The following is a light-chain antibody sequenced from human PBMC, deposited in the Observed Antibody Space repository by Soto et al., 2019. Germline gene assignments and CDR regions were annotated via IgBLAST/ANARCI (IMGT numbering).Light chain of an antibody. Sequence: EIALTQSPGTLSLSPGERATLSCRASQSVSNNYLAWYQQKPGQAPRLLIYGASNRATGIPDRFSGSGSGTDFTLTISSLEPEDFAVYYCQQYGNSPQTFGQGTKVDNK. CDR2: GAS. CDR1: QSVSNNY. J-gene: IGKJ1*01. V-gene: IGKV3-20*01. CDR3: QQYGNSPQT.